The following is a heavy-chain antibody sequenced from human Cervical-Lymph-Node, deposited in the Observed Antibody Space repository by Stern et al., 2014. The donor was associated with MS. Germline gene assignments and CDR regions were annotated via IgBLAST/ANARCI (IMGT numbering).Heavy chain of an antibody. CDR3: ARIPTRYFYWLPMFDY. CDR1: GFTFSDYY. V-gene: IGHV3-11*01. J-gene: IGHJ4*02. Sequence: VQLVESGGGLVKPGGSLRLSCAASGFTFSDYYMSWIRQAPGKGLEWVSYISSSCSTIYYADSVKGRFTISRDNAKNSLFLQMNSLRAEDTAVYYCARIPTRYFYWLPMFDYWGQGTLVTVSS. CDR2: ISSSCSTI. D-gene: IGHD3-9*01.